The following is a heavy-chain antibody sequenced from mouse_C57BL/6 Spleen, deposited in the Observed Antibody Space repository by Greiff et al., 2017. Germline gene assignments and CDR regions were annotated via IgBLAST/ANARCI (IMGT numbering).Heavy chain of an antibody. CDR1: GFTFSSYG. Sequence: EVHLVESGGDLVKPGGSLKLSCAASGFTFSSYGMSWVRQTPDKRLEWVATICSGGSYTYYPDSVKGRFTISSDNAKNTLYLQMSRLKSEDTAMYYCASTGTAYFDYWGQGTTLTFSS. CDR3: ASTGTAYFDY. V-gene: IGHV5-6*01. J-gene: IGHJ2*01. CDR2: ICSGGSYT. D-gene: IGHD4-1*02.